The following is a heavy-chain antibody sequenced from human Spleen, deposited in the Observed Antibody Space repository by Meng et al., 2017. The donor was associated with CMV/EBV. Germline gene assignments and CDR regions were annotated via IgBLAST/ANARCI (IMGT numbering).Heavy chain of an antibody. CDR3: ARTLGAATFDH. Sequence: CKASGYTFTAYYMHWVRQAPGQGLEWMGWINPNSGGTNYVQKFQGRVTMTRDTSISTVYMELSRLRSDDTAVYYCARTLGAATFDHWGQGALVTVSS. J-gene: IGHJ4*02. CDR2: INPNSGGT. V-gene: IGHV1-2*02. D-gene: IGHD2-15*01. CDR1: GYTFTAYY.